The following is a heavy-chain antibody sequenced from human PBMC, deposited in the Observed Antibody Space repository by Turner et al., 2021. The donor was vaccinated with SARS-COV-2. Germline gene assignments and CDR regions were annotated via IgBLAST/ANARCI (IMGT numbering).Heavy chain of an antibody. Sequence: QVQLVQPGAEMKKLGASVKISCKVSGSTLTERFIHWVRQAPGKGLEWMGGFDPEDRETIYAQKFQGRVTMTEETATDIAYMELSSLSSDDTAVYYCATDPLGWAGYDYWGQGTLVTVSS. CDR2: FDPEDRET. D-gene: IGHD6-25*01. V-gene: IGHV1-24*01. CDR1: GSTLTERF. J-gene: IGHJ4*02. CDR3: ATDPLGWAGYDY.